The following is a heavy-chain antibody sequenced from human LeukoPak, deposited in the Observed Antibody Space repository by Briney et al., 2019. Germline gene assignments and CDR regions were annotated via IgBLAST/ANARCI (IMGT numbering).Heavy chain of an antibody. J-gene: IGHJ5*02. Sequence: PSETLSLTCGVSGYSITSGYYWGWIRPPPGKGLEWIASMYHTGTTYYNPSLKSRVTISVDTSKDQLSLGLTSVTAADTAVYYCTRLKWGDWFDPWGQGTLVTVSS. CDR1: GYSITSGYY. D-gene: IGHD1-26*01. CDR3: TRLKWGDWFDP. CDR2: MYHTGTT. V-gene: IGHV4-38-2*01.